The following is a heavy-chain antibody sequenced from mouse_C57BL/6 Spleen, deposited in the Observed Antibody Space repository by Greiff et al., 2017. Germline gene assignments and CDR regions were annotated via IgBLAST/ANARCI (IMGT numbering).Heavy chain of an antibody. J-gene: IGHJ4*01. V-gene: IGHV1-50*01. CDR1: GYTFTSYW. CDR2: IDPSDSYT. D-gene: IGHD2-4*01. CDR3: ARYYDWGVDY. Sequence: QVQLQQPGAELVKPGASVKLSCKASGYTFTSYWMQWVKQRPGQGLEWIGEIDPSDSYTNYNQKFKGKATLTVDTSSSTAYMQLSSLTSEDSAVYYCARYYDWGVDYWGQGTSVTVSS.